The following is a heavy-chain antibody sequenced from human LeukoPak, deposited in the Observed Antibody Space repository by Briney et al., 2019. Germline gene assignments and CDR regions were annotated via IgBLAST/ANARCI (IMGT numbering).Heavy chain of an antibody. CDR1: GFTFSSYA. CDR2: ISYDGSKK. Sequence: GGSLRLSCAASGFTFSSYAMSWVRQAPGKGLEWVAVISYDGSKKYYSDSVKGRFTISRDNSKNTLYLQMNNLRPEDTALYYCAKEPSGSLYYFDYWGQGTLVTVSS. CDR3: AKEPSGSLYYFDY. J-gene: IGHJ4*02. D-gene: IGHD1-26*01. V-gene: IGHV3-30*18.